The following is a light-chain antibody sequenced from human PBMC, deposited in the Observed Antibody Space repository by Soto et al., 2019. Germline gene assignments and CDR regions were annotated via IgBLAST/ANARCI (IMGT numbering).Light chain of an antibody. V-gene: IGKV1-5*01. CDR2: DAS. J-gene: IGKJ1*01. CDR3: QQYNSYWT. Sequence: DIRVAQSASPLSESERDRVTITCRASQSISSWLAWYQQKPGKAPKLLIYDASSLESGVPSRFSGSGSGTEFTLTISSLQPDDFATYYCQQYNSYWTFGQGTRWIS. CDR1: QSISSW.